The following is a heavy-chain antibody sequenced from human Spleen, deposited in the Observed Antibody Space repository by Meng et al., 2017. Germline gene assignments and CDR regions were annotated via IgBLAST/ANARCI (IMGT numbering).Heavy chain of an antibody. CDR3: ARAPPYGSGSLLDY. CDR1: GGSISSYY. Sequence: SETLSLTCTVSGGSISSYYWSWIRQPPGKGLEWIGYIYYSGSTYYNPSLKSRVTISVDTSKNQFSLKLSSVTAADTAVYYCARAPPYGSGSLLDYWGQGTLVTVSS. D-gene: IGHD3-10*01. CDR2: IYYSGST. V-gene: IGHV4-59*06. J-gene: IGHJ4*02.